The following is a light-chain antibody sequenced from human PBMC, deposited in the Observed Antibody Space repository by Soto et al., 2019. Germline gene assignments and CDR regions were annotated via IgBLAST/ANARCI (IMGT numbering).Light chain of an antibody. CDR1: KLGHKY. CDR3: QAWDSSTAVV. CDR2: QDS. J-gene: IGLJ2*01. Sequence: SYELTQPPSVSVSPGQTASITCSGDKLGHKYACWYQQKPGQSPVLVIYQDSKRPSGIPERFSGSNSGNTATLTISGTQAMDEADYYCQAWDSSTAVVFGGGTKVTVL. V-gene: IGLV3-1*01.